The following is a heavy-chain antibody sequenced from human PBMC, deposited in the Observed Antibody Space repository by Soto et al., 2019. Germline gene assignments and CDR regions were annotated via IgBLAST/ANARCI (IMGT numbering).Heavy chain of an antibody. J-gene: IGHJ4*02. V-gene: IGHV1-2*02. CDR3: ARSLSTIGARPDY. Sequence: ASVKVSCKASGYTFTGYYIHWVRQAPGQGLEWMGWFNPNSGDTKYAQKFQGRVTMTRDTSISTAYMEINSLTSGDTAVYFCARSLSTIGARPDYWGQGTLVTVSS. CDR1: GYTFTGYY. D-gene: IGHD6-6*01. CDR2: FNPNSGDT.